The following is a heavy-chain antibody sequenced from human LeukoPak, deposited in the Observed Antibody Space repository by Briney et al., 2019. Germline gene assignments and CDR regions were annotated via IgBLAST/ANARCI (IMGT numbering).Heavy chain of an antibody. CDR3: ARRSRGYSYGLTFDY. J-gene: IGHJ4*02. D-gene: IGHD5-18*01. CDR2: LYYSGNT. Sequence: ALKDADRGVWKRSYYWRWLPQPPEKRLEWIGYLYYSGNTNYNPSLKSRVTISVDTSKNQFSLTLSSVTAADTAVYYCARRSRGYSYGLTFDYWGQGTLVTVSS. CDR1: GVWKRSYY. V-gene: IGHV4-59*08.